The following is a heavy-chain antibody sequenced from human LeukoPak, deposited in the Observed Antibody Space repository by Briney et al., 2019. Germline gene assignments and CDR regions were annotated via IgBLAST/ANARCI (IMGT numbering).Heavy chain of an antibody. J-gene: IGHJ4*02. CDR3: ARRGYYDSSGYVFDY. CDR2: INHSGST. CDR1: GGSFSGYY. V-gene: IGHV4-34*01. D-gene: IGHD3-22*01. Sequence: SETLSLTCAVYGGSFSGYYWSWIRQPPGKGLEWIGEINHSGSTNYNPSLNSRVTISVDTSKNQFPLKLSSVTAADTAVYYCARRGYYDSSGYVFDYWGQGTLVTVSS.